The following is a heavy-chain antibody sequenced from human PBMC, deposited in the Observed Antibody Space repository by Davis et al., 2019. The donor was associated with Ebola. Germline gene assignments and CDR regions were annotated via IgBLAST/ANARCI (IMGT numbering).Heavy chain of an antibody. J-gene: IGHJ4*02. Sequence: GESLKISCAASGFTFSNAWMNWVRQAPGKGLEWVGRIKSKTDAGTTDYAAPVKGRFTTFRDNPKNTLYLQMNSLRADDTAVYYCAKQRGVGAIDYDYWGWGTVVTVSS. CDR3: AKQRGVGAIDYDY. CDR2: IKSKTDAGTT. CDR1: GFTFSNAW. V-gene: IGHV3-15*01. D-gene: IGHD1-26*01.